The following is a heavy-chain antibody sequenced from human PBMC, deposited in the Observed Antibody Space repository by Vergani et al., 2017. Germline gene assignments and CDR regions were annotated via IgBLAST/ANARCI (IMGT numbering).Heavy chain of an antibody. CDR1: GFTFSSYW. Sequence: EVQLVESGGGLVQPGGSLRLSCAASGFTFSSYWMHWVRQAPGKGLVWVSRINSDGSSTSYADSVKGRFTISRDNAKNTLYLQMNSLRAEDTAVYYCARGGDSGGPPGSYYYYGMDVWGQGTTVTVSS. J-gene: IGHJ6*02. CDR3: ARGGDSGGPPGSYYYYGMDV. CDR2: INSDGSST. V-gene: IGHV3-74*01. D-gene: IGHD5-12*01.